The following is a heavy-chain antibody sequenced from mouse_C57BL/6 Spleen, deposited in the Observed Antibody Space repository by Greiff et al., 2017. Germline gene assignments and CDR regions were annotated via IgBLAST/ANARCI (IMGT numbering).Heavy chain of an antibody. CDR3: ARPPLGEDAMDY. Sequence: EVKLVESGGGLVKPGGSLKLSCAASGFTFSDYGMHWVRQAPEKGLEWVAYISSGSSTIYYADTVKGRFTISRDNAKNTLFLQMTSLRSEDTAMYYCARPPLGEDAMDYWGQGTSVTVSS. V-gene: IGHV5-17*01. D-gene: IGHD4-1*01. CDR1: GFTFSDYG. CDR2: ISSGSSTI. J-gene: IGHJ4*01.